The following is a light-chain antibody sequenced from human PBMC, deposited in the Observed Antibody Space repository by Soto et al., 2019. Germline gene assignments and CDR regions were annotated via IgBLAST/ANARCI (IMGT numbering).Light chain of an antibody. V-gene: IGLV4-69*01. CDR2: LNSDGIH. J-gene: IGLJ1*01. CDR1: SGHSNYA. Sequence: QPVLTQSPSASASLGASVKLTCTLSSGHSNYAIAWHQQQPEKGPRYLMKLNSDGIHSKGDGIPDRFSDSSSGAERYLTISSLQSEDEADYYCQTWGTGIQVFGTGTKVTVL. CDR3: QTWGTGIQV.